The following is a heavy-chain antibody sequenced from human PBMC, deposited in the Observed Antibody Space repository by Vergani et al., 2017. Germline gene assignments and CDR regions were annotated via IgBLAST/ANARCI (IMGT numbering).Heavy chain of an antibody. CDR2: IIPILGIA. D-gene: IGHD1-1*01. Sequence: QVQLVQSGAEVKKPGSSVKVSCKASGGTFSSYAISWVRQAPVQGLEWMGRIIPILGIANYAQKFQSRVTITADKSTGTAYMELSSLRSEDTAVYYCARGGDGVQDYNDYWGQGTLVTVSS. V-gene: IGHV1-69*04. CDR1: GGTFSSYA. CDR3: ARGGDGVQDYNDY. J-gene: IGHJ4*02.